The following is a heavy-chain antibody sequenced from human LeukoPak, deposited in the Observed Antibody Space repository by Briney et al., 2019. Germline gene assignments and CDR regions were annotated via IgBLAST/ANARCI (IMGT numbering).Heavy chain of an antibody. D-gene: IGHD6-6*01. Sequence: PGGSLRLSCAASGFTFDDYAMHWVRQAPGKGLEWVSGISWNSGSIGYADSVKGRFTISRDNAKNTLYLQMNSLRAEDTAVYYCAKDTGIEYSSSSAPDYWGQGTLVTVSS. V-gene: IGHV3-9*01. CDR3: AKDTGIEYSSSSAPDY. CDR1: GFTFDDYA. J-gene: IGHJ4*02. CDR2: ISWNSGSI.